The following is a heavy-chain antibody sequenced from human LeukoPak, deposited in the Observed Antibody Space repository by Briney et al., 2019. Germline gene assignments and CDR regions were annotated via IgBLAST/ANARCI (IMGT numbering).Heavy chain of an antibody. CDR2: ISYDGSNK. V-gene: IGHV3-30-3*01. CDR1: GFTFSSYA. Sequence: GGSLRLSCAASGFTFSSYAMHWVRQAPGKGLEWVAVISYDGSNKYYADSVKGRFTISRDNSKNTVYLQMNTLRADDTALYFCASAAGPFDHWGQGTLVTVSS. D-gene: IGHD6-13*01. J-gene: IGHJ4*02. CDR3: ASAAGPFDH.